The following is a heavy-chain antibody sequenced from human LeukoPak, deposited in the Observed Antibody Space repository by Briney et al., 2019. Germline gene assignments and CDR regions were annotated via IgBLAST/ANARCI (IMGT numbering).Heavy chain of an antibody. CDR3: AIVSDCSGTTCYTAYSYYYYMDV. J-gene: IGHJ6*03. CDR2: IKSKTDGGTT. D-gene: IGHD2-2*02. V-gene: IGHV3-15*01. Sequence: PGGSLRLSCAASGFTFISYWMHWVRQTPGKGLEWVGLIKSKTDGGTTDYSAPVKGRFTISRDDSQNTLFLQMDSLTTEDTATYYCAIVSDCSGTTCYTAYSYYYYMDVWGRGTTVTVSS. CDR1: GFTFISYW.